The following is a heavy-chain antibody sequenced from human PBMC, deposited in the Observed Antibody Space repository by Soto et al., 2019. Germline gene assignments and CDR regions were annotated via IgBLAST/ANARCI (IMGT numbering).Heavy chain of an antibody. V-gene: IGHV3-23*01. Sequence: GGSLRLSCAASGFTFSSYAMSWVRQAPGKGLEWVSAISGSGGSTYYADSVKGRFTISRDNSKNTLYLQMNSLRAEDTAVYYCAKDSGRITIFGVVTRGRGVWIDYWGQGTLVTVSS. D-gene: IGHD3-3*01. CDR3: AKDSGRITIFGVVTRGRGVWIDY. CDR1: GFTFSSYA. CDR2: ISGSGGST. J-gene: IGHJ4*02.